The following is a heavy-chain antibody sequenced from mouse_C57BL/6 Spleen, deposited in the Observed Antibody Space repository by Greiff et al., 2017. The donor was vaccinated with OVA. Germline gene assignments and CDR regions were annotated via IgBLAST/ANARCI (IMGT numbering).Heavy chain of an antibody. CDR2: IDPNSGGT. J-gene: IGHJ2*01. V-gene: IGHV1-72*01. CDR1: GYTFTSYW. D-gene: IGHD1-1*01. CDR3: ARSYGSSYPYYFDY. Sequence: QVQLKQPGAELVKPGASVKLSCKASGYTFTSYWMHWVKQRPGRGLEWIGRIDPNSGGTKYNEKFKSKATLTVDKPSSTAYMQLSSLTSEDSAVYYCARSYGSSYPYYFDYWGQGTTLTVSS.